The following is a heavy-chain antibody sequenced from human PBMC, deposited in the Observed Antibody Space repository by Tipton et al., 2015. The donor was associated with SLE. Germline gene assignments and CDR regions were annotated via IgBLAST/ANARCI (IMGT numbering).Heavy chain of an antibody. CDR1: GGSFSGYY. D-gene: IGHD2-21*01. CDR2: INHSGST. Sequence: LRLSCAVYGGSFSGYYWSWIRQPPGKGLEWIGEINHSGSTNYNPSLKSRVTISVDTSKNQFSLKLSSVTAADTAVYYCARKSLHCGGDCSHAFDIWGQGTMVTVSS. J-gene: IGHJ3*02. CDR3: ARKSLHCGGDCSHAFDI. V-gene: IGHV4-34*01.